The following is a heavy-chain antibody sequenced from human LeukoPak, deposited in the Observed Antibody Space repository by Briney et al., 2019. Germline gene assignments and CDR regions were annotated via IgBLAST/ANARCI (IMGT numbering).Heavy chain of an antibody. V-gene: IGHV1-2*02. Sequence: ASVKVSCKASGYTFTGYYMHWVRQAPGQGLEWMGWINPNSGGTNYAQKFQGRVTMTRDTSISTAYMELSRLRSDDTAVYYCARDRAQYYYGSGRFDPWGQGTLVTVSS. CDR1: GYTFTGYY. CDR2: INPNSGGT. CDR3: ARDRAQYYYGSGRFDP. J-gene: IGHJ5*02. D-gene: IGHD3-10*01.